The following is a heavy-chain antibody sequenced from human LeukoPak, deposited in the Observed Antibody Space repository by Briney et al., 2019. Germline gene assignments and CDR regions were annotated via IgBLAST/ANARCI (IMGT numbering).Heavy chain of an antibody. CDR2: INPNSGGT. Sequence: ASVKVSCKASGYTFTGYYMHWVRQAPGQGLEWMGRINPNSGGTNYAQKFQGRVTMTRDTSISTAYMELSRLRSDDTAVYYCARVSCTNGVCHYRDFDYWGQGTLATVSS. D-gene: IGHD2-8*01. CDR1: GYTFTGYY. V-gene: IGHV1-2*06. J-gene: IGHJ4*02. CDR3: ARVSCTNGVCHYRDFDY.